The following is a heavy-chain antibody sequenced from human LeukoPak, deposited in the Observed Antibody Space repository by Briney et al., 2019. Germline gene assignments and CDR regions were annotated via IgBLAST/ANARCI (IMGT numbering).Heavy chain of an antibody. CDR3: ARVIGGIRYFDWYNWFDP. V-gene: IGHV3-15*01. CDR1: GFTFSDAW. D-gene: IGHD3-9*01. Sequence: GGSLRLSCAASGFTFSDAWMSWVRQAPGKGLEWVGRIKSKTYGGATDYAAPVKGRFTISRDDSENTLYLQMNSLRTEDTAVYYCARVIGGIRYFDWYNWFDPWGQGTLVTVSS. CDR2: IKSKTYGGAT. J-gene: IGHJ5*02.